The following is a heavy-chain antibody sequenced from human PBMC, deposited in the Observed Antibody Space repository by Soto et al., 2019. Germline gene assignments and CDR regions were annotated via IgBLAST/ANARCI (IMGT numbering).Heavy chain of an antibody. Sequence: QVQLVQSGAEEKKPGASVKVSCKASGYTFTVYAIHWVRQAPGQRLEWMGWINAGNGHKKYSQKFQGRVTITRDTSASTAYMELSSLRSEDTALYYCARAVAVPADFDYWGQGTLVTVSS. CDR1: GYTFTVYA. J-gene: IGHJ4*02. CDR3: ARAVAVPADFDY. V-gene: IGHV1-3*05. CDR2: INAGNGHK. D-gene: IGHD6-19*01.